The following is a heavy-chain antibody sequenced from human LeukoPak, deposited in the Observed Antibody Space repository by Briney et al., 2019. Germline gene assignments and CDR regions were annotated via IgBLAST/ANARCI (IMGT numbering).Heavy chain of an antibody. CDR1: GFTFSSYA. CDR3: YARAAKEPNAFDI. J-gene: IGHJ3*02. V-gene: IGHV3-23*01. Sequence: PGGSLRLSCAASGFTFSSYAMCWVRQAPGKGLEWVSAISGSGGSTYYADSVKGRFTISRDNSKNTLYLQMNSLRAEDTAVYYCYARAAKEPNAFDIWGQGTMVTVSS. D-gene: IGHD1-14*01. CDR2: ISGSGGST.